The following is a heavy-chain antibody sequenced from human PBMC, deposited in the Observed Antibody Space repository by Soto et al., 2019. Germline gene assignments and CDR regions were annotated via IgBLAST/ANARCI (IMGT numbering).Heavy chain of an antibody. Sequence: GASVKVSCKASGYTFTSYAMHWVRPAPGQRIEWMGWINAGNGNTKYSQKFQGRVTITRDTSASTAYMELRSLRSDDTAVYYCARDFDTAMRIRLGDYRAQGTLVTGSS. V-gene: IGHV1-3*01. CDR2: INAGNGNT. CDR1: GYTFTSYA. J-gene: IGHJ4*02. CDR3: ARDFDTAMRIRLGDY. D-gene: IGHD5-18*01.